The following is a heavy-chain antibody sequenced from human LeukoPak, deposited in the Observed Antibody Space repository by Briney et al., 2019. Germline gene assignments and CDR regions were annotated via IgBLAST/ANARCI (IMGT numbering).Heavy chain of an antibody. Sequence: GGSLRLSCAASGFTFSSYWMHWVRQAPGKGLVWVSRINSDGSSSSYADSVKGRFTISRDNAKNTLYLQMNSLRAEDTAVYYCARGPYYYDSSGYYFYWGQGTLVTVS. J-gene: IGHJ4*02. CDR2: INSDGSSS. CDR3: ARGPYYYDSSGYYFY. V-gene: IGHV3-74*01. CDR1: GFTFSSYW. D-gene: IGHD3-22*01.